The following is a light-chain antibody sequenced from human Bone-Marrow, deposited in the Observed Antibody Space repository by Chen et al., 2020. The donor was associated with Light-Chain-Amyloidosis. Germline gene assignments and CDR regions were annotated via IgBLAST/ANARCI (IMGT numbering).Light chain of an antibody. CDR1: SRDIGTFNY. Sequence: QSALTQPASVSGSPGQSITISCTGTSRDIGTFNYVSWYHQHPGKAPQLIIFEVSNRPSGVSDRFSGSKSGNTASLTISGLQPGDEADFYCSSYTSTTTDVIFGGGTKLTVL. CDR3: SSYTSTTTDVI. V-gene: IGLV2-14*01. CDR2: EVS. J-gene: IGLJ2*01.